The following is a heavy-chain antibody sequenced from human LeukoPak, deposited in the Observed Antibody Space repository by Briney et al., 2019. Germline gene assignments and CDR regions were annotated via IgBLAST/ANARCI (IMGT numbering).Heavy chain of an antibody. CDR3: ARPLRYTYWFDP. D-gene: IGHD3-9*01. Sequence: ASVKVSCKASGGTFSSYAISWVRQAPGQGLEWMGGIIPIFGTANYAQKFQGRVTITADESTSTAYMELSSPRSEDTAVYYCARPLRYTYWFDPWGQGTLVTVSS. CDR1: GGTFSSYA. J-gene: IGHJ5*02. CDR2: IIPIFGTA. V-gene: IGHV1-69*13.